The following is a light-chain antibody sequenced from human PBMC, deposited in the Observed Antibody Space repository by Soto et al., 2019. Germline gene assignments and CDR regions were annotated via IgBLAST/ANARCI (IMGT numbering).Light chain of an antibody. CDR1: SSNIWINY. J-gene: IGLJ1*01. Sequence: QSVLTQPPSMSAAPGQNVTIPCSGSSSNIWINYVSWYQQLPGTAPKLLIYENDKRPSGIPDRFSGSKSGTSATLGITGLQTGDEADYYCGTCDSSLIGYVFGSGTKVTVL. CDR2: END. CDR3: GTCDSSLIGYV. V-gene: IGLV1-51*02.